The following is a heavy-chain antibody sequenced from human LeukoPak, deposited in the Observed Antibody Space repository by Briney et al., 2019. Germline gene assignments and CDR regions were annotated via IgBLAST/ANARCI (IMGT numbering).Heavy chain of an antibody. V-gene: IGHV3-23*01. Sequence: GGSLRLSCAASGFTFSSYAMSWVRQAPGKGLEWVSAISGSGGSTYYADSVKGRFAISRGNSKNPLYLQMNSLRAEDTAVYYCAKEKGLYDSSGYYLAFDIWGQGTMVTVSS. J-gene: IGHJ3*02. CDR1: GFTFSSYA. CDR2: ISGSGGST. D-gene: IGHD3-22*01. CDR3: AKEKGLYDSSGYYLAFDI.